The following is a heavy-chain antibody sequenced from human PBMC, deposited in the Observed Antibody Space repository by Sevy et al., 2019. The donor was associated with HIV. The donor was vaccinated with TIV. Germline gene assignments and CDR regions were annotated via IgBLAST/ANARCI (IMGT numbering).Heavy chain of an antibody. D-gene: IGHD4-17*01. Sequence: SETLSLTCTVSGGSISSSSYYWGWIRQPPGMGLEWIGSIYYSGSTYYNPSLKSRVTISVDMSKNQFSLKLSSVTTADTAVYYCARGTNDYGDEDYWGQGTLVTVSS. CDR3: ARGTNDYGDEDY. V-gene: IGHV4-39*01. CDR2: IYYSGST. CDR1: GGSISSSSYY. J-gene: IGHJ4*02.